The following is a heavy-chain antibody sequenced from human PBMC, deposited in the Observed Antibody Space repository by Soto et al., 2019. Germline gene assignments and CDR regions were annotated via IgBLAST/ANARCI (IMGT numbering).Heavy chain of an antibody. Sequence: EVQLLESGGGVAQRGGSLRLSCAPSGFTVSSHAMSWVRQAPGKGLEWVASISGSGDGTYYGDSVKGRFTISRDSSSSTLYLQMNNLRGEDTAVYFCTKSRRCILMVYCFGGMDVWGQGTTVTVSS. CDR2: ISGSGDGT. CDR1: GFTVSSHA. D-gene: IGHD2-8*01. J-gene: IGHJ6*02. V-gene: IGHV3-23*01. CDR3: TKSRRCILMVYCFGGMDV.